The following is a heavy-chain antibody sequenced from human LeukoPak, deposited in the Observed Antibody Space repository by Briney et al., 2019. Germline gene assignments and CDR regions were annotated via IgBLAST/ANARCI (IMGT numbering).Heavy chain of an antibody. CDR1: GYTFTSYS. V-gene: IGHV1-18*01. Sequence: AAVKVSCKASGYTFTSYSISWVRQAPGQGLEWMGWISGYNGNRKYEQKRQARVTMTTDTSTSTAYVELRSLRSDDTAVYYCARDRFDSSTVWFDPWGQGTLVPVPT. J-gene: IGHJ5*02. CDR3: ARDRFDSSTVWFDP. CDR2: ISGYNGNR. D-gene: IGHD3-22*01.